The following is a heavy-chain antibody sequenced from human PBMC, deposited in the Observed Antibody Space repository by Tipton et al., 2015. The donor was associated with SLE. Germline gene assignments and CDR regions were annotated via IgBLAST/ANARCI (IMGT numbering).Heavy chain of an antibody. CDR3: ARAGDSSGYYYAY. CDR1: GGSITSYY. Sequence: TLSLTCTVSGGSITSYYWTWIRQPPGKRLEWIGFVYHGGGSNYNPSLESRVTMSVDTSKNQLSLKLTSVTAADTAMYYCARAGDSSGYYYAYWGQGTLVTVSS. D-gene: IGHD3-22*01. CDR2: VYHGGGS. J-gene: IGHJ4*02. V-gene: IGHV4-59*01.